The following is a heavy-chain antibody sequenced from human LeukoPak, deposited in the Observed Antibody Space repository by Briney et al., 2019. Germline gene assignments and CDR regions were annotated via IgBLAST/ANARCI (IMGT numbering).Heavy chain of an antibody. CDR3: ARVGDGNFDY. CDR1: GGSINTYY. CDR2: IYYSGNT. J-gene: IGHJ4*02. V-gene: IGHV4-59*01. Sequence: PSETLSLTCTVSGGSINTYYWSWIRQPPGKGLEWIGYIYYSGNTNKNPSLNSRLIMAVDTSKNQFSLELSSVTAADTAVYYCARVGDGNFDYWGQGTLVTVSS.